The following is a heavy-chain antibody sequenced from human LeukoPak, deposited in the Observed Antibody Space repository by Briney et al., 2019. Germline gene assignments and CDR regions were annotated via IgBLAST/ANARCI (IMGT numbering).Heavy chain of an antibody. CDR1: GGSISSSSYY. CDR2: IYYSGST. V-gene: IGHV4-61*05. Sequence: SETLSLTCTVSGGSISSSSYYWGWIRRPPGKGLEWIGYIYYSGSTNYNPSLKSRVTISVDTSKNQFSLKLSSVTAADTAVYYCARGGGDSSSWYFRFDPWGQGTLVTVSS. CDR3: ARGGGDSSSWYFRFDP. D-gene: IGHD6-13*01. J-gene: IGHJ5*02.